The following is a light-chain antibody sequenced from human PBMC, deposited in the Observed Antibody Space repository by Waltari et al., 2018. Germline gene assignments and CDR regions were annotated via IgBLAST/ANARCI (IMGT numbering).Light chain of an antibody. CDR3: QSYDSSLSGVL. CDR1: SSNIGAGYA. Sequence: QSALTQPPSVSGAPGQRVTISCTGSSSNIGAGYAVHWYHHLPGTAPKLLIFGNNNRPSGVPCRFSGSKSGTSASLAITGLQAEDEADYYCQSYDSSLSGVLFGGGTKLTVL. J-gene: IGLJ2*01. V-gene: IGLV1-40*01. CDR2: GNN.